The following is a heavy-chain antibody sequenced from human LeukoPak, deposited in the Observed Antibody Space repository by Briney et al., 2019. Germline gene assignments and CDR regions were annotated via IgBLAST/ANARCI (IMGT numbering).Heavy chain of an antibody. Sequence: KASETLSLTCTVSGYSISSGYFWGWIRQPPGKGLEWIGSIYHSGSTYYTPSLKSRVTISVDTSKNQFSLKLSSVTAADTAVYYCAKDQLGRSCYLFDYWGQGTLVTVSS. D-gene: IGHD2-2*01. CDR2: IYHSGST. J-gene: IGHJ4*02. V-gene: IGHV4-38-2*02. CDR3: AKDQLGRSCYLFDY. CDR1: GYSISSGYF.